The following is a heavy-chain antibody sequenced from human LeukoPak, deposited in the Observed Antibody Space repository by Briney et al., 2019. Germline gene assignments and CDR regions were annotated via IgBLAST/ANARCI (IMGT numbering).Heavy chain of an antibody. J-gene: IGHJ4*02. Sequence: SETLSLTCTVSGGSISSSSSYWGWIRQPPGKGLEWIGSIYSSGSTHYKPSLKSRVTISVDTSKNQFSLNLSSVTAADTAVYYCARDPLYYYDSSGYHFDYWGQGTLVTVSS. CDR3: ARDPLYYYDSSGYHFDY. CDR2: IYSSGST. D-gene: IGHD3-22*01. CDR1: GGSISSSSSY. V-gene: IGHV4-39*01.